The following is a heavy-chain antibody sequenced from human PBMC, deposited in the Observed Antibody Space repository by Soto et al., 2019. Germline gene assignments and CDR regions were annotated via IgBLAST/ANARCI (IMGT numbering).Heavy chain of an antibody. CDR1: GGSISSGGYY. D-gene: IGHD2-15*01. V-gene: IGHV4-31*03. CDR3: ARGGGSCYSCWFDP. J-gene: IGHJ5*02. CDR2: LYYSGST. Sequence: QVQLQESGPGLVKPSQTLSLTCTVSGGSISSGGYYWSWIRQHQGKGLEWIGYLYYSGSTYYNPSIKSRVTISVDTSKNQFSLKLSSVTAADTAVYYCARGGGSCYSCWFDPWGQGTLVTVSS.